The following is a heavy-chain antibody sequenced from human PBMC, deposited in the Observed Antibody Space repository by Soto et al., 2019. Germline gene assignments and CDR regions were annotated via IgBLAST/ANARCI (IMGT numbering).Heavy chain of an antibody. D-gene: IGHD3-22*01. CDR2: ISGSGGST. Sequence: GGSLRLSCAASGFTFSSYAMSWVRQAPGKGLEWVSAISGSGGSTYYADSVKGRFTISRDNSKNTLYLQMNSLRAEDTAVYYCAKDSSFGEYYDSSGYPDYWGQGTLVTVSS. J-gene: IGHJ4*02. CDR3: AKDSSFGEYYDSSGYPDY. V-gene: IGHV3-23*01. CDR1: GFTFSSYA.